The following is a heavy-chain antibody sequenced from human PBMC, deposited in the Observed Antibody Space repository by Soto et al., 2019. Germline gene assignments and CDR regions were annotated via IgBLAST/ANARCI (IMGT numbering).Heavy chain of an antibody. CDR3: ARGEFRGLTATGLYY. J-gene: IGHJ4*02. CDR2: IYYRGNT. V-gene: IGHV4-38-2*02. Sequence: PSETLSLTCSVSGYSISSGFYWDWIRQPPGKGLEWIGSIYYRGNTYYNPSHNGRITISLDTSKNQFSLRLTSVTAADTAVYYCARGEFRGLTATGLYYCGQGALVTFSA. D-gene: IGHD3-10*01. CDR1: GYSISSGFY.